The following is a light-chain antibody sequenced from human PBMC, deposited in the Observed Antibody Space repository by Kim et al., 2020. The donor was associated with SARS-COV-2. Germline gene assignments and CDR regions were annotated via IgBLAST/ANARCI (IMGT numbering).Light chain of an antibody. CDR1: QTVGSY. CDR3: QKRSNWPRYS. Sequence: LTPGERVPLSCRASQTVGSYLAWYKQKPGQAPRLVIYEASTRANGIPASFSGSGYGTDFTLSISGLEPEDFAVYYCQKRSNWPRYSFGQGTKLEI. V-gene: IGKV3-11*01. CDR2: EAS. J-gene: IGKJ2*03.